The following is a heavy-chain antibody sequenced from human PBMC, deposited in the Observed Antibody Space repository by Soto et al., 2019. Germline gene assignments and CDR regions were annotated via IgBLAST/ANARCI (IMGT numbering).Heavy chain of an antibody. Sequence: SGPTLVNPTQTLTLTCTLSGFSLSNSGVGVGWIRQPPGKALEWLALIYWDDDKRYSPSLKSRLTITKDTSKNQVVLTMTNMDPVDTATYYCAHSLIPNWGSRGAFDYWGQGTLVTVSS. CDR3: AHSLIPNWGSRGAFDY. V-gene: IGHV2-5*02. D-gene: IGHD7-27*01. J-gene: IGHJ4*02. CDR2: IYWDDDK. CDR1: GFSLSNSGVG.